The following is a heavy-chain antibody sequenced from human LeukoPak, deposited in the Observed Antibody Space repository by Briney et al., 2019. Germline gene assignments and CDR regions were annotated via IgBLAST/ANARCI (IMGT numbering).Heavy chain of an antibody. CDR3: ASGTIFGVIAPYCFHS. D-gene: IGHD3-3*01. CDR1: AGSISSYY. Sequence: PSETLSLTCTVSAGSISSYYWNWIRQVPGKGLAWIGYIFYGANTYYNPSLKDRATMSMDMSKSQVSLKLTSVTAADTAVYYCASGTIFGVIAPYCFHSWGQGTLVTVSP. J-gene: IGHJ4*02. CDR2: IFYGANT. V-gene: IGHV4-59*01.